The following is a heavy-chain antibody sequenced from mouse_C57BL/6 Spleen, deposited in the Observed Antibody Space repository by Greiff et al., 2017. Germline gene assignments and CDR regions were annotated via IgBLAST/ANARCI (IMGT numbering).Heavy chain of an antibody. Sequence: QVQLQQSGAELVRPGASVKLSCKASGYTFTDYYINWVKQRPGQGLEWIARIYPGSGNTYYNEKFKGKATLTAEKSSSTAYMQLSSLTSEDSAVYFCATVVEGLYFGYWGQGTTLTVSS. D-gene: IGHD1-1*01. V-gene: IGHV1-76*01. CDR2: IYPGSGNT. CDR3: ATVVEGLYFGY. CDR1: GYTFTDYY. J-gene: IGHJ2*01.